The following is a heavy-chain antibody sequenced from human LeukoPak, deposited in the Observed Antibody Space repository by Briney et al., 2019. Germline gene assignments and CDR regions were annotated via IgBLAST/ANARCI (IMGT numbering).Heavy chain of an antibody. CDR2: IYYSGST. D-gene: IGHD3-16*01. J-gene: IGHJ4*02. V-gene: IGHV4-30-4*01. Sequence: PSQTLSLTCTVSGGSISSGDYYWSWIRQPPGKGLEWIGYIYYSGSTYYNPSLKSRVTISVDTSKNQFSLKLSSVTAADTAAYYCAVRIIPGGYYFDYWGQGTLVTVSS. CDR1: GGSISSGDYY. CDR3: AVRIIPGGYYFDY.